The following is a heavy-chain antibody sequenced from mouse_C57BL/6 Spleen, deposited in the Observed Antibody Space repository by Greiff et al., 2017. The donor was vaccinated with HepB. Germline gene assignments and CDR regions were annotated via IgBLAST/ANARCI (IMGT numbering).Heavy chain of an antibody. CDR2: INPSTGGT. D-gene: IGHD1-1*01. Sequence: EVQLQQSGPELVKPGASVKISCKASGYSFTGYYMNWVKQSPEKSLEWIGEINPSTGGTTYNQKFKAKATLTVDKSSSTAYMQLKSLTSEDSAVYYCARGDYGTDFDYWGQGTTLTVSS. CDR3: ARGDYGTDFDY. J-gene: IGHJ2*01. CDR1: GYSFTGYY. V-gene: IGHV1-42*01.